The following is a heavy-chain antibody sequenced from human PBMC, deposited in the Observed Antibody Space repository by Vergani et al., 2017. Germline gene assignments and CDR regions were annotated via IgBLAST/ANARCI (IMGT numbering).Heavy chain of an antibody. Sequence: ELQLVESGGGLVQPGGSLRLSCAASGPTVSGNYMTWVRQAPGKGPEWVSHIYSGDETYYADSVKGRVTIARDTSKNTLHRQINNLRVEDTTVYYCARRNYYGSGTYVDPWGQGTLVTVSS. D-gene: IGHD3-10*01. CDR3: ARRNYYGSGTYVDP. V-gene: IGHV3-66*02. CDR1: GPTVSGNY. J-gene: IGHJ5*02. CDR2: IYSGDET.